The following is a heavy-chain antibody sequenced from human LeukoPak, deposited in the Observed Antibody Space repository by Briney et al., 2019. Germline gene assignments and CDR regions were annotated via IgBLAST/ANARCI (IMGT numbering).Heavy chain of an antibody. V-gene: IGHV1-69*13. J-gene: IGHJ6*03. Sequence: SVKVSCKTSGGTFSSYAISWVRQAPGQGLEWMGGIITIFGTAKYAQKFQGRVTITADESTTTAYMELSSLRSEDTAVYYCAREFTDILTGYYNTRYYYYMDVWGKGTTVTISS. D-gene: IGHD3-9*01. CDR1: GGTFSSYA. CDR2: IITIFGTA. CDR3: AREFTDILTGYYNTRYYYYMDV.